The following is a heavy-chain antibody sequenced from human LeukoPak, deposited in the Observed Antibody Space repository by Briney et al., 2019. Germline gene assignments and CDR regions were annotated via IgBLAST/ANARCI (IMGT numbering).Heavy chain of an antibody. Sequence: SVKVSCKASGGTFSSYAISWVRQAPGQGLEWMGRIIPILGIANYAQKFQGRVTITADKSTSTAYMELSSLRSEGTAVYYCARANWGYDAFDIWGQGTMVTVSS. J-gene: IGHJ3*02. CDR1: GGTFSSYA. V-gene: IGHV1-69*04. CDR3: ARANWGYDAFDI. D-gene: IGHD7-27*01. CDR2: IIPILGIA.